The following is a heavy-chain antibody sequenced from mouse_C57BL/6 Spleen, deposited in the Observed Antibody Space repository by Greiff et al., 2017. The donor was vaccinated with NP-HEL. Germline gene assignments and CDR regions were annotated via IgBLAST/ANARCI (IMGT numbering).Heavy chain of an antibody. V-gene: IGHV3-6*01. J-gene: IGHJ3*01. CDR3: ARGYYGSSSGFAY. D-gene: IGHD1-1*01. CDR2: ISYDGSN. CDR1: GYSITSGYY. Sequence: EVKLMESGPGLVKPSQSLSLTCSVTGYSITSGYYWNWIRQFPGNKLEWMGYISYDGSNNYNPSLKNRISITRDTSKNQFFLKLNSVTTEDTATYYCARGYYGSSSGFAYWGQGTLVTVSA.